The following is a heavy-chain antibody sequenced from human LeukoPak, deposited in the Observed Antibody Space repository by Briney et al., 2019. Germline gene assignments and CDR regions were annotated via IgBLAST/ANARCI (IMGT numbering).Heavy chain of an antibody. CDR1: GGSLSSSVYY. CDR2: IYYSGST. CDR3: ARHRLSYGNSWFDP. Sequence: SETLSLTCTVSGGSLSSSVYYWGWIRQPPGKGLEWIGNIYYSGSTYYNPSLKSRVTISVDTSKNHFSLRLNSVTAADTAVYYCARHRLSYGNSWFDPWGQGNLATVSS. J-gene: IGHJ5*02. V-gene: IGHV4-39*01. D-gene: IGHD5-18*01.